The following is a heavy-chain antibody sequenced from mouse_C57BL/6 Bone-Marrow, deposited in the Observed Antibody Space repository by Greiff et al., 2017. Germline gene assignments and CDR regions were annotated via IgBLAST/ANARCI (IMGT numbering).Heavy chain of an antibody. Sequence: EVKLMESGGGLVKPGGSLKLSCAASGFTFSDYGMHWVRQAPEKGLEWVAYISSGSSTIYYADTVKGGFTISRDNAKNTLFLQMTSLRSEDTAMYYCARGTGRYFDYWGQGTTLTVSS. CDR2: ISSGSSTI. CDR1: GFTFSDYG. J-gene: IGHJ2*01. V-gene: IGHV5-17*01. D-gene: IGHD4-1*01. CDR3: ARGTGRYFDY.